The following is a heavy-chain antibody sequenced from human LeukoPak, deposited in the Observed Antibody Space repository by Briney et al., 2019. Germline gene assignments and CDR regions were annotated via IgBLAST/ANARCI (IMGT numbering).Heavy chain of an antibody. CDR3: ARGKQLWLYYFDY. V-gene: IGHV7-4-1*02. CDR1: GYTFTSYA. D-gene: IGHD5-18*01. CDR2: INTNTGNP. Sequence: ASVKVSCKASGYTFTSYAMSWVRQAPGQGLEWMGWINTNTGNPTYAQGFTGRFVFSLDTSVSTTYLQISSLKAEDTAVYYCARGKQLWLYYFDYWGQGTLVTVSS. J-gene: IGHJ4*02.